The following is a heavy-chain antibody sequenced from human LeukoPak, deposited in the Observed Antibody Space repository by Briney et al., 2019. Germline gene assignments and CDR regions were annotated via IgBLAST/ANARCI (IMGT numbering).Heavy chain of an antibody. CDR2: ISGSGGST. CDR1: GFTFSSYA. CDR3: AKDRPTYCGGDCYSNPFDY. J-gene: IGHJ4*02. Sequence: GGSLRLSCAASGFTFSSYAMSWVRQAPGKGLEWVSAISGSGGSTYYADSVKGRFTISRDNSKNTLYLQMNSLRAEDTAVYYCAKDRPTYCGGDCYSNPFDYWGQGTLVTVSS. V-gene: IGHV3-23*01. D-gene: IGHD2-21*02.